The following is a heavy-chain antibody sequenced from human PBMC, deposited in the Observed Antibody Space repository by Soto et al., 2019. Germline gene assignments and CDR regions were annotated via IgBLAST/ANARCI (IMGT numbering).Heavy chain of an antibody. J-gene: IGHJ3*02. D-gene: IGHD3-16*01. CDR2: IIPIFGTA. Sequence: GASVKVSCKASGGTFSSYAISWVRQAPGQGLEWMGGIIPIFGTANYAQKFQGRVTITADESTSTTYKELISLRSEDTAVYYCARDLGVDAFYIWGQGTMVTVSS. V-gene: IGHV1-69*13. CDR1: GGTFSSYA. CDR3: ARDLGVDAFYI.